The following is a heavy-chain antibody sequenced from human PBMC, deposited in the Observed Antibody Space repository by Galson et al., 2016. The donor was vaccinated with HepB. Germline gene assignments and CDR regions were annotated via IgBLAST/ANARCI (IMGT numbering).Heavy chain of an antibody. CDR1: GGSITSGTKY. V-gene: IGHV4-61*02. CDR2: ISTSGTT. D-gene: IGHD2-2*01. CDR3: ATMPDS. J-gene: IGHJ4*02. Sequence: TLSLTCTVSGGSITSGTKYWTWIRQPAGKGLEWIGGISTSGTTNYNPSLRSRVTISVDTSKTQHSLKLRSVTASDTAMYYCATMPDSWDQGTLVTVSS.